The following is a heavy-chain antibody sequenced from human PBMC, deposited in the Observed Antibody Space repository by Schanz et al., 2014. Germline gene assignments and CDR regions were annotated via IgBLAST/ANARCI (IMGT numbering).Heavy chain of an antibody. J-gene: IGHJ4*02. V-gene: IGHV3-NL1*01. CDR1: GFTFSAYG. CDR3: PTETLDY. CDR2: LYIRST. Sequence: QVQLVESGGGVVQPGRSLRLSCAASGFTFSAYGMHWVRQAPGKGLECVSILYIRSTYYADSVKGRFTISRDNSKNRLYLQMNSLRAEDTAVYYCPTETLDYWGQGTLVTVSS.